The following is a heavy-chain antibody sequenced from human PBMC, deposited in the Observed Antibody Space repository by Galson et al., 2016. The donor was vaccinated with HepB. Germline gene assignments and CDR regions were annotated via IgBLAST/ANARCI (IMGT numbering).Heavy chain of an antibody. CDR3: AKDYDFWSGHRRNNYYGMDV. D-gene: IGHD3-3*01. CDR2: MSYDGVNK. V-gene: IGHV3-30*18. CDR1: GFTFSSYG. J-gene: IGHJ6*02. Sequence: SLRLSCAASGFTFSSYGMHWVRQAPGKGLEWVAVMSYDGVNKYYADSVKGRFTISRDNSKKTLYLQMNSLRVEDTGVYYCAKDYDFWSGHRRNNYYGMDVWGQGTTVTVSS.